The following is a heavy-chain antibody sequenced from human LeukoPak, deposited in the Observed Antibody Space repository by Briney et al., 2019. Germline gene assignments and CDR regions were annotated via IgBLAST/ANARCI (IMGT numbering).Heavy chain of an antibody. CDR1: GFTFSSYA. V-gene: IGHV3-23*01. CDR3: AKGGTRGQFGDLFYFDY. CDR2: ISGSGGST. D-gene: IGHD3-10*01. Sequence: PGGSLRLSCAASGFTFSSYAMSWVRQAPGKGLEWVSAISGSGGSTYYADSVKGRFTISRDNSKNPLYLQMNSLRAEDTAVYYCAKGGTRGQFGDLFYFDYWGQGILVTVSS. J-gene: IGHJ4*02.